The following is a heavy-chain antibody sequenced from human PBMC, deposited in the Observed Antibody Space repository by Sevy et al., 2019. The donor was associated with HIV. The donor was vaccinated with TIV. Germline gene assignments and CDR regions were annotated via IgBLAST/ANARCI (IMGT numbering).Heavy chain of an antibody. CDR2: ISDSGSNT. D-gene: IGHD2-15*01. V-gene: IGHV3-23*01. CDR1: GITLSTYA. Sequence: GGSLRLSCTASGITLSTYAMKWVRQAPGKGLEWVSGISDSGSNTYYADPVKGRFTISRDNTKNTVSLQMNSLRAEDTAVYYCAKNRYCSGGNSPLDYWGQGTLVTVSS. CDR3: AKNRYCSGGNSPLDY. J-gene: IGHJ4*02.